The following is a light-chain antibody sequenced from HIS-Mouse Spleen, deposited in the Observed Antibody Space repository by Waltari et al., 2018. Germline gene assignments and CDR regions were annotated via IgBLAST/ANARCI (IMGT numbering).Light chain of an antibody. Sequence: QSVLTQPPSVSGAPGQRVTISCTGSSPNIGAGYAVPWYQQLPGTAPKLLIYGNSNRPSGVPDRFSGSKSGTSASLAITGLQAEDEADYYCQSYDSSLSGWVFGGGTKLTVL. CDR1: SPNIGAGYA. CDR3: QSYDSSLSGWV. CDR2: GNS. V-gene: IGLV1-40*01. J-gene: IGLJ3*02.